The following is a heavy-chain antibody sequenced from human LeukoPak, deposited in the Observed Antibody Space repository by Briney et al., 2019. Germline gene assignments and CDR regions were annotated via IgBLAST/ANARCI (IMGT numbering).Heavy chain of an antibody. CDR2: IYYSGST. J-gene: IGHJ4*02. CDR1: GGSISSYY. Sequence: SETLSLTCTVSGGSISSYYWSWIRQPPGKGLEWIGYIYYSGSTNYNPSLKSRVTISVDTSKNQFSLNLRSVTAADTAVYYCAREILYDSTGYYLWGQGTLVTVSS. D-gene: IGHD3-22*01. CDR3: AREILYDSTGYYL. V-gene: IGHV4-59*12.